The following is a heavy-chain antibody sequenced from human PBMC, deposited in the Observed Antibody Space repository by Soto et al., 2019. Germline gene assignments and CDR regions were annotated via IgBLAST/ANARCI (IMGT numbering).Heavy chain of an antibody. CDR1: GGTFSSYA. CDR2: IIPIFGTA. D-gene: IGHD2-15*01. CDR3: ARGSSDIDPPNYYYYYGMDV. Sequence: GASVKVSCKASGGTFSSYAISWVRQAPGQGLEWMGGIIPIFGTANYAQKFQGRVTITADKSTSTAYMELSSLRSEDTAVYYCARGSSDIDPPNYYYYYGMDVWGQGTTVTVSS. J-gene: IGHJ6*02. V-gene: IGHV1-69*06.